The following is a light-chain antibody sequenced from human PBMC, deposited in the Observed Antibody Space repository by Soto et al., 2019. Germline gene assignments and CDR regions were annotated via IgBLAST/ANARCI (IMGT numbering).Light chain of an antibody. CDR2: EVS. CDR3: SSYTSSSNVV. J-gene: IGLJ2*01. V-gene: IGLV2-14*01. CDR1: SSDVGGYNY. Sequence: QSALTQPASVSGSPGQSITISCTGTSSDVGGYNYVSWYQPHPGKAPKLMIYEVSNRPSGVSNRFSGSKSGNTASLTISGLQAEDEADYYCSSYTSSSNVVFGEGTKVTVL.